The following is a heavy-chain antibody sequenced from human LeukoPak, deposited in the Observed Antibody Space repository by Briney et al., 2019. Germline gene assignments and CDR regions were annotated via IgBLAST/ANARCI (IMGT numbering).Heavy chain of an antibody. CDR2: TRFDDSYK. V-gene: IGHV3-30*02. D-gene: IGHD6-19*01. CDR3: TREGWYSAFDI. Sequence: QPGGSLRLSCAASGFSFSSSGMHWVRQAPGKGPEWVAFTRFDDSYKAYGDSVKGRFTISRDNSKNTLYLQMNSLRAEDTAVYYCTREGWYSAFDIWGQGTMVTVSS. J-gene: IGHJ3*02. CDR1: GFSFSSSG.